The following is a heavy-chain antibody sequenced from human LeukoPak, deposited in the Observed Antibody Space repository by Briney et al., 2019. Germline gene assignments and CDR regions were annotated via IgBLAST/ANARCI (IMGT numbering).Heavy chain of an antibody. D-gene: IGHD3-3*02. CDR1: GFSFSNFA. Sequence: GGSLRLSCAASGFSFSNFAMSWVRQAPGKGLEWVANINPDGSAKYYVDSVKGRFTISRDNAENSLYLQMNSLRPEDTAVYYCARHFSTYSYGLDVWGQGTTVTVSS. J-gene: IGHJ6*02. V-gene: IGHV3-7*01. CDR2: INPDGSAK. CDR3: ARHFSTYSYGLDV.